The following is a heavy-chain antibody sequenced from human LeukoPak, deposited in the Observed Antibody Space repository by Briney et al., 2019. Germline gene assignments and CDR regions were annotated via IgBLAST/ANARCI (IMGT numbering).Heavy chain of an antibody. CDR1: GFTFRNYA. V-gene: IGHV3-23*01. CDR2: ISGSGGDT. J-gene: IGHJ4*02. CDR3: AKTTAGNSSGRYPGWPVDY. Sequence: GGSLRLSCAVSGFTFRNYAISWVRQAPGKGLEWVSGISGSGGDTYFADSVKGRFTISRDHSKDTVFLQMDSLRAEDTAVYYCAKTTAGNSSGRYPGWPVDYWGQGTLVTVSS. D-gene: IGHD6-19*01.